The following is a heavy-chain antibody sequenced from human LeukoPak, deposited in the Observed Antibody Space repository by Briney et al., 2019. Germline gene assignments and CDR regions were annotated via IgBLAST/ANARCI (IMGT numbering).Heavy chain of an antibody. CDR1: GFSFSSYA. V-gene: IGHV3-23*01. CDR2: ISGSGGST. Sequence: PGGSLRLSCAASGFSFSSYAMSWDRQAPGKGLEWVSAISGSGGSTYYADSVKGRFTISRDNSKNTLYLQMNSLRAEDTAVYYCVPPGVAGHYWGQGTLVTVSS. J-gene: IGHJ4*02. D-gene: IGHD6-19*01. CDR3: VPPGVAGHY.